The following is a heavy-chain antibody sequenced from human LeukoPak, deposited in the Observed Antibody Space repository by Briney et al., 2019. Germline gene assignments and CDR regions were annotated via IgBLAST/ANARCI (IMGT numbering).Heavy chain of an antibody. J-gene: IGHJ3*02. CDR3: AREGYDILTGYSADAFDI. V-gene: IGHV3-21*01. CDR1: GFTFGSFA. Sequence: GGSLRLSCAASGFTFGSFAVSWVRQAPGKGLEWVSSISSSSTYIYYADSLKGRFTVSRDNAKNSLYLQMNSLRAEDTAVYYCAREGYDILTGYSADAFDIWGQGTMVTVSS. D-gene: IGHD3-9*01. CDR2: ISSSSTYI.